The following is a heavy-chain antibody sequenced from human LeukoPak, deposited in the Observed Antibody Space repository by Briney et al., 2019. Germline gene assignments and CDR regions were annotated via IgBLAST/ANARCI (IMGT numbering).Heavy chain of an antibody. CDR1: GYTFTGYY. CDR2: INPNSGGT. Sequence: ASVKVSCKASGYTFTGYYMHWVRQAPGQGLEWMGWINPNSGGTNYARKFQGRVTMTRDTSISTAYMELSRLRSDDTAVYYCARGSYYYDSSGYYYVLGYWGQGTLVTVSS. CDR3: ARGSYYYDSSGYYYVLGY. J-gene: IGHJ4*02. D-gene: IGHD3-22*01. V-gene: IGHV1-2*02.